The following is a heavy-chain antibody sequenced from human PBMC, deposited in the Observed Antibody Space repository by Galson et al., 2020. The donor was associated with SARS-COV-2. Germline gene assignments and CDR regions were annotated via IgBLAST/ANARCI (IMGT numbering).Heavy chain of an antibody. CDR2: INLDGSEK. CDR1: GFTFRSHW. J-gene: IGHJ4*02. D-gene: IGHD4-17*01. CDR3: ARGHYGRDY. V-gene: IGHV3-7*04. Sequence: QLGESLKISCAASGFTFRSHWMSWVRQAPGKGLEWVANINLDGSEKYYVDSVKGRFTISRDNARNSLYLQIDSLRVDDTAIYYCARGHYGRDYWGQGTLGTVSS.